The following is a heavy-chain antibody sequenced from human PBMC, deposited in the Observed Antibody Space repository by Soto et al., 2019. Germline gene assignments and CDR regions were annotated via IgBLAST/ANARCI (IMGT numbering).Heavy chain of an antibody. CDR2: IYPGDSDT. CDR3: ARHLRATPFDY. D-gene: IGHD2-15*01. Sequence: GKSLKISCRGSGYSFTNYWIGWVRQMPGKGLEWMGIIYPGDSDTRYSPSFQGQVTISADKSISTAYLQWSSLKASDTAIYYCARHLRATPFDYWGQGTLVTVSS. CDR1: GYSFTNYW. J-gene: IGHJ4*02. V-gene: IGHV5-51*01.